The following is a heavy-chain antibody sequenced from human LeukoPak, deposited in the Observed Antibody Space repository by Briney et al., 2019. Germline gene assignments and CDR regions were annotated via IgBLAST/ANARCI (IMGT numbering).Heavy chain of an antibody. Sequence: GESLKISCRGSGYSFTSYWIGWVRQMPGKGLEWMGIIYPGDSDTRYSPSFQGQVTIAADKSISTAYLQWSSLKASDTAMYYCARGITGTNWYYYYMDVWGKGTTVTVSS. CDR2: IYPGDSDT. CDR3: ARGITGTNWYYYYMDV. V-gene: IGHV5-51*01. D-gene: IGHD1-7*01. J-gene: IGHJ6*03. CDR1: GYSFTSYW.